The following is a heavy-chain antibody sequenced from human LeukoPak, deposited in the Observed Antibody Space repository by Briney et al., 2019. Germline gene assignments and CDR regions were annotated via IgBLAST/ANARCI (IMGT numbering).Heavy chain of an antibody. CDR2: ISYDGGNK. Sequence: GGSLRLSCAASGFTFSSYGMHWVRQAPGKGLEWVAVISYDGGNKYYADSVKGRFTISRDNSKNTLYLQMNSLRAEDTAVYYCAKESYFDYWGQGTLVTVSS. CDR1: GFTFSSYG. CDR3: AKESYFDY. J-gene: IGHJ4*02. V-gene: IGHV3-30*18.